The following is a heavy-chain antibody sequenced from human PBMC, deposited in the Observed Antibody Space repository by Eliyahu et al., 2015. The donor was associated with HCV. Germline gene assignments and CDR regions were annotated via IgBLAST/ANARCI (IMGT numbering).Heavy chain of an antibody. J-gene: IGHJ3*02. D-gene: IGHD2-8*02. CDR2: XYYSGST. Sequence: QLQLQESGPGLVKPSEILSLTCTVSXXSISXSSYYXGWIRQPPGKGLEWIGSXYYSGSTYYNPSLKSRVTISVDTSKNQFSLKLSSVTAADTAVYYCASGGLLVVYAISVAFDIWGQGTMVTVSS. CDR1: XXSISXSSYY. CDR3: ASGGLLVVYAISVAFDI. V-gene: IGHV4-39*01.